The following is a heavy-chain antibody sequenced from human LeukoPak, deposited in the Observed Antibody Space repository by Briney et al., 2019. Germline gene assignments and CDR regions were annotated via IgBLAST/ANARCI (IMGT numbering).Heavy chain of an antibody. CDR3: ARGNCYLVGARGGNYYFDY. D-gene: IGHD1-26*01. Sequence: NTSETLSLTCTVSGGSISSYYWSWIRQPPGKGLEWIGYIYYSGSTNYNPSLKSRVTISVDTSKNQFSLKLSSVTAADTAVYYCARGNCYLVGARGGNYYFDYWGQGTLVTVSS. J-gene: IGHJ4*02. CDR2: IYYSGST. CDR1: GGSISSYY. V-gene: IGHV4-59*01.